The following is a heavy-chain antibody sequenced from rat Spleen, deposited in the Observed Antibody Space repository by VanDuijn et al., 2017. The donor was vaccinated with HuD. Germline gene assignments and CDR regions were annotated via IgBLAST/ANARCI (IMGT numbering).Heavy chain of an antibody. CDR1: GYSIKSSY. D-gene: IGHD1-7*01. CDR3: ARFDTMGIA. V-gene: IGHV3-1*01. J-gene: IGHJ4*01. CDR2: ISYSGST. Sequence: EVQLQESGPGLVKPSQSLSLTCSVTGYSIKSSYRWNWIRKFPGNKMEWMGYISYSGSTSYNPSLKSRISITRDTSKNQFFLQLNFVTTEDTATYYCARFDTMGIAWGQGASVTVSS.